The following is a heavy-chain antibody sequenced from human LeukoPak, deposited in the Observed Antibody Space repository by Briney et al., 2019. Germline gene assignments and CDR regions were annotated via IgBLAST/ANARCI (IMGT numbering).Heavy chain of an antibody. Sequence: GGSLRLSCAASGFTFSSYGMHWVRQAPGKGLEWVAVISYDGSNKYYADSVKGRFTISRDNSKNTLYLQMNSLRAEDTAVYYCAKRMIVATTHAVLGYHYGMDVWGQGTTVTVSS. CDR2: ISYDGSNK. D-gene: IGHD5-12*01. CDR1: GFTFSSYG. CDR3: AKRMIVATTHAVLGYHYGMDV. J-gene: IGHJ6*02. V-gene: IGHV3-30*18.